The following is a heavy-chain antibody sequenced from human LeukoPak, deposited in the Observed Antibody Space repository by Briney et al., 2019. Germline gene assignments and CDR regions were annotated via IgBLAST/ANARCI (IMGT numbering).Heavy chain of an antibody. CDR2: IWSHGNTK. CDR3: ARDDDYDDHNTFDM. Sequence: PGGSLRLSCAASGFIFSDYYMSWIRQAPGKGLEWVAVIWSHGNTKKYADSVTGRFTISRDNSKNTLYLEMNTLRAEDTAVYYCARDDDYDDHNTFDMWGHGTMVTVSS. D-gene: IGHD4-17*01. V-gene: IGHV3-33*08. J-gene: IGHJ3*02. CDR1: GFIFSDYY.